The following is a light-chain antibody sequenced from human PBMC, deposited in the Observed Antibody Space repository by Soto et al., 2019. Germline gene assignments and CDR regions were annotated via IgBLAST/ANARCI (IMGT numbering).Light chain of an antibody. CDR2: DAS. CDR1: QSVSG. Sequence: EIVLTQSPGTLSLSPGERATLSCRASQSVSGMAWYQQKPGQAPRLLIYDASNRATGIPARFSGSGSGTDFTLTISSLEPEDFAVYYCQQRSNRITFGQGTRLEIK. J-gene: IGKJ5*01. CDR3: QQRSNRIT. V-gene: IGKV3-11*01.